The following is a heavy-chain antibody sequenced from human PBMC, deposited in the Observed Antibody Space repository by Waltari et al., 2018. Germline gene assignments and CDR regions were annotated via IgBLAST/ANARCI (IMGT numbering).Heavy chain of an antibody. CDR1: GYTFTSYA. V-gene: IGHV1-3*01. CDR3: ARGIAAASGAY. J-gene: IGHJ4*02. Sequence: QVQLVQSGAEVKKPGASVKVSCKASGYTFTSYAMHWVRQAPGQRLEWMGWINAGNGNTKYSQKFQGRVTITRDTAAGTAYMELSSLRSEDTAVYYCARGIAAASGAYWGQGTLVTVSS. CDR2: INAGNGNT. D-gene: IGHD6-13*01.